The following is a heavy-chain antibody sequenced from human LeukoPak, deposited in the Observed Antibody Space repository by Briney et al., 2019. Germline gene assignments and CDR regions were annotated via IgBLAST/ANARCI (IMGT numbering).Heavy chain of an antibody. D-gene: IGHD2-2*02. J-gene: IGHJ4*02. Sequence: IPSETLSLTCTVSGYSISSGYYWGWIRQPPGKGLGWIGSIYHSGSTYYNPSLKSRVTISVDTSKNQFSLKLSPVTAADTAVYYCARTSRYIPFDYWGQGTLVTVSS. CDR1: GYSISSGYY. V-gene: IGHV4-38-2*02. CDR3: ARTSRYIPFDY. CDR2: IYHSGST.